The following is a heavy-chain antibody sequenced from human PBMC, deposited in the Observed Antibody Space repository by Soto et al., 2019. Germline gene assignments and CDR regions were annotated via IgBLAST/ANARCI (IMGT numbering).Heavy chain of an antibody. V-gene: IGHV1-18*01. CDR3: ARGGYYDSSGARNYHYYGMDV. CDR1: GYSFSSYG. Sequence: VKVSCKASGYSFSSYGITWVRQAPGQGLEWLGWISPYNDDTKYAQRLQGRVTMTTDTSTRTAYMDIRGLRSDDTAIYYCARGGYYDSSGARNYHYYGMDVWGQGTTVTVSS. J-gene: IGHJ6*02. D-gene: IGHD3-22*01. CDR2: ISPYNDDT.